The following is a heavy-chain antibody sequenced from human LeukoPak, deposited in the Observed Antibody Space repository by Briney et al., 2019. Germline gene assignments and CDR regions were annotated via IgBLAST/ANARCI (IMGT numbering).Heavy chain of an antibody. D-gene: IGHD1-1*01. J-gene: IGHJ4*02. CDR3: AKDGWSTTGTTNFDY. Sequence: GRSLRLSCGASGFSFSSYGMSWVRQAPGKGLEWVSGVSGSGGNTYYADSVKGRFTISRDNSKNTLYLQMNSLRVEDTAVYYCAKDGWSTTGTTNFDYWGQGTLVTVSS. CDR1: GFSFSSYG. CDR2: VSGSGGNT. V-gene: IGHV3-23*01.